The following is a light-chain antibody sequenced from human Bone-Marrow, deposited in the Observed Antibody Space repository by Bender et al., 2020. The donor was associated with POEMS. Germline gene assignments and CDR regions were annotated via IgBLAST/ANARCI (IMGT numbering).Light chain of an antibody. CDR2: DVN. J-gene: IGLJ2*01. Sequence: QSALTQPASVSGSPGQSITISCTGTSSDVGGYDYVSWYQQTPGKAPKLMIYDVNNRPSGVSDRFSGSKSDNTASLTISGLQAEDEADYYCSSYTSSSTLVFGGGTKLTVL. CDR3: SSYTSSSTLV. V-gene: IGLV2-14*01. CDR1: SSDVGGYDY.